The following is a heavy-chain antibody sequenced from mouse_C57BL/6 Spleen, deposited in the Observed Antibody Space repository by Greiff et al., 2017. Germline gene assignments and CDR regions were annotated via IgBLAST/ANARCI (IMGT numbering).Heavy chain of an antibody. Sequence: QVQLKQPGAELVKPGASVKLSCKASGYTFTSYWMHWVKQRPGRGLEWIGGIDPNSGGTKYNEKFKSKATLTVDKTSSTAYMQLSSLTSEDSAVYYCARSGGNAMDYWGQGTSVTVSS. D-gene: IGHD3-2*02. CDR2: IDPNSGGT. CDR3: ARSGGNAMDY. CDR1: GYTFTSYW. V-gene: IGHV1-72*01. J-gene: IGHJ4*01.